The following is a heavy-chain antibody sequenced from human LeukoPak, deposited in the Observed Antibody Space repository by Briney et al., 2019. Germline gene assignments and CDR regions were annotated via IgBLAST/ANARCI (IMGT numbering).Heavy chain of an antibody. D-gene: IGHD6-13*01. Sequence: GGSLRLSCAASGFTFSSYAMSWVRQAPGKGLEWVSAISGSGGSTYYADSVKGRFTISRDNSKNTVYLQMNNLRAEDTAVYYCAKDGNRIAAAGKTFDYWGQGTLVTVSS. CDR3: AKDGNRIAAAGKTFDY. CDR2: ISGSGGST. CDR1: GFTFSSYA. J-gene: IGHJ4*02. V-gene: IGHV3-23*01.